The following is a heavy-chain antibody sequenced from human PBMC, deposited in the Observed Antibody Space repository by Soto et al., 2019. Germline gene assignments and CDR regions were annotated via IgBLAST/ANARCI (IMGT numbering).Heavy chain of an antibody. J-gene: IGHJ6*02. CDR2: INPNSVGT. CDR1: GYTVTGYY. V-gene: IGHV1-2*04. Sequence: QVQLVKSGAELKKPGASVKVSCKASGYTVTGYYMHWVRQAPGQGLERMGWINPNSVGTNYAQKLQGWVKMTRDTYNRRAYMELSRLRSDDTAVYYCERGIAAAAPRGMDFWGQGTTVTVSS. D-gene: IGHD6-13*01. CDR3: ERGIAAAAPRGMDF.